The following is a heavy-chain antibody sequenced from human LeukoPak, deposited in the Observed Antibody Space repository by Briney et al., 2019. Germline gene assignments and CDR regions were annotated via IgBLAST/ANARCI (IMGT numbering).Heavy chain of an antibody. CDR2: ISDSGDGT. Sequence: GGSLRLSCAASGFTFRTYAMSWVRQAPGKGLEWVSGISDSGDGTYYAESVKGRFTISRDNAKNSLYLQMNSLRAEDTAVYYCARGVGTAAAFDYWGQATLVTVSS. CDR1: GFTFRTYA. J-gene: IGHJ4*02. V-gene: IGHV3-23*01. D-gene: IGHD2-2*01. CDR3: ARGVGTAAAFDY.